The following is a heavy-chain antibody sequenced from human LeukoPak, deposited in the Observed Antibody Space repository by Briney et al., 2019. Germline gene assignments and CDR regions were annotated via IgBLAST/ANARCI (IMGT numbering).Heavy chain of an antibody. D-gene: IGHD3-22*01. CDR2: IYYSGST. Sequence: PSETLSLTCTVSGGSISSYYWSWIRQPPGKGLEWIGYIYYSGSTNYNPSLKSRVTISVDMSKNQFSLKLSSVTAADTAVYYCARDRDDYYDSSGYYRAFDIWGQGTMVTVSS. CDR3: ARDRDDYYDSSGYYRAFDI. V-gene: IGHV4-59*01. CDR1: GGSISSYY. J-gene: IGHJ3*02.